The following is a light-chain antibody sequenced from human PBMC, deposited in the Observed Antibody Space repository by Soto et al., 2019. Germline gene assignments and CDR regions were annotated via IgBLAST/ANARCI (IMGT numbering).Light chain of an antibody. CDR2: SAS. CDR1: QTINNY. Sequence: EIQMTQSPSTLSASVGDRVTITCLASQTINNYLNWYQQRPGKAPKVLIYSASNLQSGVPSRFSGSGSGTDFTLTISSLQPEDFATYYCQQLNFFPITFGQGTRLEIK. CDR3: QQLNFFPIT. J-gene: IGKJ5*01. V-gene: IGKV1-39*01.